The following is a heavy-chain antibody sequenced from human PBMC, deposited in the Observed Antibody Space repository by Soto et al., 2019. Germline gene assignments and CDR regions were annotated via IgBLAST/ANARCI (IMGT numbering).Heavy chain of an antibody. CDR3: AKDRSTMRWFDP. CDR1: GASVRSYH. D-gene: IGHD1-1*01. CDR2: VQMSGTT. V-gene: IGHV4-4*07. Sequence: PSETLSLTCALSGASVRSYHWSWIRQAAGKGLEWIGRVQMSGTTNYNPSLKTRVTMSLDTSKNEVSLRMTSVTAADTAVYFCAKDRSTMRWFDPWGQGILVTVSS. J-gene: IGHJ5*02.